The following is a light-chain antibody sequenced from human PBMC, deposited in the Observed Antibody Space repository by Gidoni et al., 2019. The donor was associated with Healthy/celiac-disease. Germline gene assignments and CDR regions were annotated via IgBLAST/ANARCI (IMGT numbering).Light chain of an antibody. CDR1: QSVSSSY. Sequence: EIVLTQSPGTLSLSPGERATLSCRASQSVSSSYLAWYQQKPGQAPRLLIYGASSRATGIPDRFSGRWSWTDLPPPISRLEPEDFAVYYCQQYGSSPPKLTFGGGTKVEIK. V-gene: IGKV3-20*01. CDR2: GAS. J-gene: IGKJ4*01. CDR3: QQYGSSPPKLT.